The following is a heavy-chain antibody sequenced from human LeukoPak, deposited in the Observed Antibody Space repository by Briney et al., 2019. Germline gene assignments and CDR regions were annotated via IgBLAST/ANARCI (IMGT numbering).Heavy chain of an antibody. Sequence: GSLRLSCAASGFTFSSYVMSWVRQAPGKGLEWVSAISGGGSGGSTYYADSVKGRFTISRDNSKNTLYLQMNSLRAEDTAVYYCAKCYDSSGYLALFFDYWGQGTLVTVSS. CDR3: AKCYDSSGYLALFFDY. CDR1: GFTFSSYV. J-gene: IGHJ4*02. D-gene: IGHD3-22*01. CDR2: ISGGGSGGST. V-gene: IGHV3-23*01.